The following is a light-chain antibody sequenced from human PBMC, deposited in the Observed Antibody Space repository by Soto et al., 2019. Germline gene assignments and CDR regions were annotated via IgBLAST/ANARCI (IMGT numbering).Light chain of an antibody. CDR2: GAS. CDR3: QQYNNWPPIT. J-gene: IGKJ5*01. V-gene: IGKV3-15*01. CDR1: QSVRSK. Sequence: MTQSPSTLSASVGDRVTITCRASQSVRSKLAWYQQKPGQAPRLFIYGASTRATGIPARFSGSGSGTEFTLTISSLQSEDFAIYYCQQYNNWPPITFGQGTRLEIK.